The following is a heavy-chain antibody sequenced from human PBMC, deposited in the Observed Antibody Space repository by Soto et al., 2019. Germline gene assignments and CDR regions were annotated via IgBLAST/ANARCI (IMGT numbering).Heavy chain of an antibody. V-gene: IGHV3-23*01. CDR3: TGYCSSTSCYIDYYYYYGMDV. J-gene: IGHJ6*02. Sequence: EVQLLESGGGLVQPGGSLRLSCAASEFTFSSYAMSWVRQAPGKGLEWVSAISGSGGSTYYADSVKGRFTISRDNSKNTLYLQMNSLRAEDTAVYYATGYCSSTSCYIDYYYYYGMDVWGQGTTVTVSS. D-gene: IGHD2-2*02. CDR2: ISGSGGST. CDR1: EFTFSSYA.